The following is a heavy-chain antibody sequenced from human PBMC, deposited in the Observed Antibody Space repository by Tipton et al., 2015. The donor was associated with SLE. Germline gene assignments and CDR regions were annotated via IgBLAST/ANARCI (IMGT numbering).Heavy chain of an antibody. J-gene: IGHJ4*02. CDR3: VPIPVAASTSNFDY. V-gene: IGHV3-15*01. CDR1: GFTFSNAY. CDR2: IKSVAAGGTV. D-gene: IGHD6-6*01. Sequence: SLRLSCVASGFTFSNAYMAWVRQAPGRGLEYIGRIKSVAAGGTVHYAAPLKGRVTISRDDSKNTLYLQMNALEAEDTALYYCVPIPVAASTSNFDYWGQGTLVTVSS.